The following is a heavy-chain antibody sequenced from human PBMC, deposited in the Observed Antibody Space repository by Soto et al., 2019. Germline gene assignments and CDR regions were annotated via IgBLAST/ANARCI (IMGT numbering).Heavy chain of an antibody. D-gene: IGHD1-1*01. J-gene: IGHJ6*02. Sequence: SETLSLTCTVSVDSITTYYWNWIRQPAGKGLEWIGRIDASGNTNYNPSLNSRVTLSVDTSKKQFSLKLTSVTAADTAVYYCARFSNNWFQTEGMDVWGQGTTVTVAS. CDR2: IDASGNT. V-gene: IGHV4-4*07. CDR3: ARFSNNWFQTEGMDV. CDR1: VDSITTYY.